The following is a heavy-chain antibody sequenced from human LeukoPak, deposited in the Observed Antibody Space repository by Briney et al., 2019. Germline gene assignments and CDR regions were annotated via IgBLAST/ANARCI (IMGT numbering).Heavy chain of an antibody. CDR2: INHSGST. Sequence: PSETLSLTCAVYGGSFSGYYWSWIRQPPGKGLEWIGEINHSGSTNYNPSLKSRVTISVDTSKNQFSLKLSSVTAADTAVYYCARSRRYANGPISFDYWGQGTLVTVSS. J-gene: IGHJ4*02. D-gene: IGHD2-8*01. CDR1: GGSFSGYY. CDR3: ARSRRYANGPISFDY. V-gene: IGHV4-34*01.